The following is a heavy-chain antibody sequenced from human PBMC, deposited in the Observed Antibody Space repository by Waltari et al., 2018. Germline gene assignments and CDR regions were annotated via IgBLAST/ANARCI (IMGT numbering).Heavy chain of an antibody. J-gene: IGHJ6*02. V-gene: IGHV4-34*01. D-gene: IGHD2-21*02. CDR1: GGSFRGYY. Sequence: QVQLQQWGAGLLKPSETLSLPCALYGGSFRGYYWSWIRQPPGRGLEWKGEIHHSGSTNYNPSLKSRVTISVDTSKNQFSLKLSSVTAADTAVYYCARFVKVTLHNYYYYYGMDVWGQGTTVTVSS. CDR3: ARFVKVTLHNYYYYYGMDV. CDR2: IHHSGST.